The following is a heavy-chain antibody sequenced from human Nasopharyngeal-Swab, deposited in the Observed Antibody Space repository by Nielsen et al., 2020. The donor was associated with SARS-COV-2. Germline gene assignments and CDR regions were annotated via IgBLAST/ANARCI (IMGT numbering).Heavy chain of an antibody. Sequence: GESLKISCAASGFTFSSYAMSWVRQAPGKGLEWVSAISGSGGSTYYADSVKGRFTISRDNAKNSLYLQMNSLRAEDTAVYYCARGGKNTAMALTDYWGQGTLVTVSS. CDR1: GFTFSSYA. V-gene: IGHV3-23*01. CDR2: ISGSGGST. D-gene: IGHD5-18*01. J-gene: IGHJ4*02. CDR3: ARGGKNTAMALTDY.